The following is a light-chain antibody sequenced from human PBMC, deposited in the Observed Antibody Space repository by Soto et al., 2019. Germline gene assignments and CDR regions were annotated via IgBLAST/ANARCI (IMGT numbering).Light chain of an antibody. CDR3: QQYNNLPWT. CDR2: GAS. V-gene: IGKV3-15*01. Sequence: EIVMTQSPATLSVSPGERATLSCRASQSVSSNLAWYQQKPGQALRLLIYGASTRVTGIPARFSGSGSGTEFTLPISSLQSEDFAVYYCQQYNNLPWTVGQGTKVEIK. CDR1: QSVSSN. J-gene: IGKJ1*01.